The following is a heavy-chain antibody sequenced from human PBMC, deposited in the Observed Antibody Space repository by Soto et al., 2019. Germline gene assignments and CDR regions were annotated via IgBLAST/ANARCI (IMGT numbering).Heavy chain of an antibody. CDR2: IYPGDSDT. V-gene: IGHV5-51*01. D-gene: IGHD4-4*01. CDR3: ASSTVTTMEPYYYYYMDV. CDR1: GYSFTSYW. Sequence: GESLKISCKGSGYSFTSYWIGWVRQMPGKGLEWMGIIYPGDSDTRYSPSFQGQVTISADKSISTAYLQWSSLKASDTAMYYCASSTVTTMEPYYYYYMDVWGKGTTVTVSS. J-gene: IGHJ6*03.